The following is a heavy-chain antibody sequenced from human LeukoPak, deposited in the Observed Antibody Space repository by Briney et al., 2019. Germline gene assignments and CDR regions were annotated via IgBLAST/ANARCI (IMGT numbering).Heavy chain of an antibody. CDR1: NYYVSSGFH. D-gene: IGHD2-15*01. Sequence: SETLSLTCTVSNYYVSSGFHWSWIRQPAGKGLEWIGRIYTSGSTNYNPSLKGRVTMSVDTSKNQFSLKLSSVTAADTAVYYCARNSCPSGSCYDNRGYFDYWGQGTLVTVSS. CDR3: ARNSCPSGSCYDNRGYFDY. J-gene: IGHJ4*02. V-gene: IGHV4-61*02. CDR2: IYTSGST.